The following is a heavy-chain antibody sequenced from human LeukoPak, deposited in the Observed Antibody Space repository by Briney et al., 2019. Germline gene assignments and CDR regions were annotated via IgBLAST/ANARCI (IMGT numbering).Heavy chain of an antibody. J-gene: IGHJ3*02. V-gene: IGHV3-33*06. CDR1: GFTFSSYG. CDR2: IWYDGSNK. D-gene: IGHD3-22*01. CDR3: AKAPYYYDSSGHQRGAFDI. Sequence: GGSLRLSCAASGFTFSSYGMHWVRQAPGKGLEWVAVIWYDGSNKYYAESVKGRFTISRDNSKNTLYLQMNNLRAEDTAVYYCAKAPYYYDSSGHQRGAFDIWGQGTMVTVSS.